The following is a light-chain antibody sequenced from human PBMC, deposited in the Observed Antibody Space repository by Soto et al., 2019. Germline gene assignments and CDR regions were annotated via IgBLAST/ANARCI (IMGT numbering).Light chain of an antibody. Sequence: DIQMTQSPSTLSASVGDRVIITCRASQDVSQWLAWYQQKPGKAPKLLIYKASQLESGVPSRFSGRGSGTEFTLTIRDLQPDGFATYFCQQYDSDSYTFGQGTKLDIK. V-gene: IGKV1-5*03. CDR3: QQYDSDSYT. J-gene: IGKJ2*01. CDR2: KAS. CDR1: QDVSQW.